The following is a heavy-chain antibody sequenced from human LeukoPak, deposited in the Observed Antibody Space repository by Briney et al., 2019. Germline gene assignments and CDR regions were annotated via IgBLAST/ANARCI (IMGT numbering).Heavy chain of an antibody. CDR1: GFTFSSYW. D-gene: IGHD7-27*01. Sequence: GGSLRLSCAASGFTFSSYWMHWVRQAPGKGLEWVALISYDGSNNHYADSVKGRFSISRDDSKNALYLQMDSLRSDDTAVYYCAKDGATWRDPGAYWGQGTLVTVSS. CDR3: AKDGATWRDPGAY. CDR2: ISYDGSNN. J-gene: IGHJ4*02. V-gene: IGHV3-30*18.